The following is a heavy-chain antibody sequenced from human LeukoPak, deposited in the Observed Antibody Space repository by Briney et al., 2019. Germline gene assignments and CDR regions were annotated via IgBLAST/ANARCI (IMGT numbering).Heavy chain of an antibody. D-gene: IGHD6-19*01. CDR2: ISSDGGVT. V-gene: IGHV3-64*02. J-gene: IGHJ4*02. CDR3: ARRSLPERSGWYFPDY. CDR1: GFTFSTYA. Sequence: GGSLRLSCAASGFTFSTYAMHWVRQAPGKGGEYVAAISSDGGVTYYAASVKGTFTISRDNSKNTLYLQMGSLRAEDMAVYYCARRSLPERSGWYFPDYWGQGTLVTVSS.